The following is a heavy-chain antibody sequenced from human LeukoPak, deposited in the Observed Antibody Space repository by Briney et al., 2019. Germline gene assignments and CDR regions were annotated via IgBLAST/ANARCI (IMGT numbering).Heavy chain of an antibody. V-gene: IGHV3-23*01. D-gene: IGHD3-22*01. CDR1: GFTFSSYA. J-gene: IGHJ4*02. CDR2: ISGSGGGT. CDR3: AKDRPNYYGSNGHYYRRDGDY. Sequence: GGSLRLSCAASGFTFSSYAMSWVRQAPGKGLEWVSAISGSGGGTYYADSVKGRFTISRDNSENMLYLQMNSLRVEDTAVYFCAKDRPNYYGSNGHYYRRDGDYWGQGTLVTVSS.